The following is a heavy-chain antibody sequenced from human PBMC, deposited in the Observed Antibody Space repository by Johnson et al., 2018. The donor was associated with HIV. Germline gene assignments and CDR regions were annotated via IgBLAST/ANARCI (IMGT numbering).Heavy chain of an antibody. CDR3: AKGIAAAASGAFDI. V-gene: IGHV3-33*06. D-gene: IGHD6-13*01. J-gene: IGHJ3*02. CDR2: IWYDGSNK. CDR1: GFTFSSYG. Sequence: QVQLMESGGGVVQPGRSLRLSCAASGFTFSSYGIHWVRQAPGKGLEWVAVIWYDGSNKYYADSVKGRFTISRDNSKNTLYLQMNSLRAEDTAVYYCAKGIAAAASGAFDIWGQGTMVTVSS.